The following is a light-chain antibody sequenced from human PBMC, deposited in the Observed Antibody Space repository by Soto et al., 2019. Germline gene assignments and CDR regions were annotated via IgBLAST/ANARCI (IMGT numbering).Light chain of an antibody. J-gene: IGLJ1*01. V-gene: IGLV2-14*01. CDR1: ISDVGGYKY. CDR2: EVT. Sequence: QSVLTQPASVSGSPGQSITVSCTGTISDVGGYKYASWYQQHPGKAPKLMIYEVTNRPSGVSNRFSGSKSGNTASLTISGLQAEDEADYYCSSFTIRPTVVFGTGTKVTVL. CDR3: SSFTIRPTVV.